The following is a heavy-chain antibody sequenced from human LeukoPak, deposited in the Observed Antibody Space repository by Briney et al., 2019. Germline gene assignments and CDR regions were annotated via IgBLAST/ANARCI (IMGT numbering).Heavy chain of an antibody. J-gene: IGHJ4*02. D-gene: IGHD1-1*01. V-gene: IGHV1-18*01. CDR1: GYTFTSYG. Sequence: ASVKVSCKASGYTFTSYGISWVRQAPGQGLEWMGWISPYNGNTNYAQEVQGRVTMTTDTSTSTAYMEVRSLRSDDTAVYYCARAPSNWNDAWGWYFDYWGQGTLVTVSS. CDR2: ISPYNGNT. CDR3: ARAPSNWNDAWGWYFDY.